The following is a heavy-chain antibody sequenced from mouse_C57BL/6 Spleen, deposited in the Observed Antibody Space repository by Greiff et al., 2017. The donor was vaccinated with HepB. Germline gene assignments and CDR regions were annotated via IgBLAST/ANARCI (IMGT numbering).Heavy chain of an antibody. V-gene: IGHV1-39*01. D-gene: IGHD1-1*01. J-gene: IGHJ2*01. CDR1: GYSFTDYN. CDR3: AREEVITTVVAPYYFDY. CDR2: INPNYGTT. Sequence: VHVKQSGPELVKPGASVKISCKASGYSFTDYNMNWVKQSNGKSLEWIGVINPNYGTTSYNQKFKGKATLTVDQSSSTAYMQLNSLTSEDSAVYYCAREEVITTVVAPYYFDYWGQGTTLTVSS.